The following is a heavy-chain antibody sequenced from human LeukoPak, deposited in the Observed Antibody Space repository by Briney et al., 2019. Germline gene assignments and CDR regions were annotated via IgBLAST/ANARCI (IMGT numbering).Heavy chain of an antibody. CDR3: ARDRPDRGYSYGRDFDY. CDR1: GFSFSTYG. CDR2: IWYDGTNK. V-gene: IGHV3-33*01. Sequence: GGSLRLSCAASGFSFSTYGMHWVRQAPGKGLEWVAAIWYDGTNKYYADSVKGRFTISRDNSKNTLYLQMNSLRAEDTAVYYCARDRPDRGYSYGRDFDYWGQGTLVTVSS. D-gene: IGHD5-18*01. J-gene: IGHJ4*02.